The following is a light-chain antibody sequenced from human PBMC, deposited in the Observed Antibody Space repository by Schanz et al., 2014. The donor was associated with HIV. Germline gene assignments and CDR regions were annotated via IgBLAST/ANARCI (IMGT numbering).Light chain of an antibody. CDR1: RSDIVDYNS. J-gene: IGLJ3*02. CDR3: AAWDDSLNGRV. Sequence: QSALTQPPSASGSPGQSVTISCTGSRSDIVDYNSASWYQQHPGKVPKLMIYEVTKRPSGVPDRFSGSKSGTSASLAISGLRSEDEADYYCAAWDDSLNGRVFGGGTKLTVL. CDR2: EVT. V-gene: IGLV2-8*01.